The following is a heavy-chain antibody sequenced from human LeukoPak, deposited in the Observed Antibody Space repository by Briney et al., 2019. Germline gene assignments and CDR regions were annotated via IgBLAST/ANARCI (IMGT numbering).Heavy chain of an antibody. CDR1: GSIFSTYS. J-gene: IGHJ4*02. CDR2: ISSSSSYI. Sequence: PGGSLRLSCAASGSIFSTYSMNWVRQAPGKGVEWVSSISSSSSYIYYADSVKGRFTISRDNAKNSLYLQMNSLRAEDTAVYYCAREGVSYYGSRNDYWGQGTLVTVSS. V-gene: IGHV3-21*01. CDR3: AREGVSYYGSRNDY. D-gene: IGHD3-10*01.